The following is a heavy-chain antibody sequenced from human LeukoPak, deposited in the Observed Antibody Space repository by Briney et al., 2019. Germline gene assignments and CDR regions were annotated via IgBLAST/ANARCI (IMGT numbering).Heavy chain of an antibody. CDR1: GGSISSYY. CDR3: ARLRSAAFDI. V-gene: IGHV4-59*08. CDR2: IYFSGNS. Sequence: SETLSLTCTISGGSISSYYWTWIRQSPGKGLEWIGYIYFSGNSNYNPSLESRVTMSVDTSKNQFSLRLTSVTAADTAAYYCARLRSAAFDIWGQGTMVTVSS. J-gene: IGHJ3*02.